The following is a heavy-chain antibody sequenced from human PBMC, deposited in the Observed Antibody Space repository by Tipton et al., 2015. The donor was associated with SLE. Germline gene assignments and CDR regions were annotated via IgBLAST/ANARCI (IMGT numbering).Heavy chain of an antibody. J-gene: IGHJ3*02. V-gene: IGHV4-59*08. Sequence: LRLSCTVSGGSISSHYWSWIRQPPGKGLEWIGYIYYSGSTNYNPSLKSRVTISVDTSKNQFSLKLSSVTAADTAVYYCARGGDYYDSSGVDAFDIWGQGTMVTVSS. D-gene: IGHD3-22*01. CDR3: ARGGDYYDSSGVDAFDI. CDR1: GGSISSHY. CDR2: IYYSGST.